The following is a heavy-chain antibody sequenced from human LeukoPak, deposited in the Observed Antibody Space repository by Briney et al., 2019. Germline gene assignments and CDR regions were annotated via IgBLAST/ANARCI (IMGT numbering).Heavy chain of an antibody. V-gene: IGHV3-33*01. J-gene: IGHJ4*02. CDR1: GFTFSSYG. CDR2: IWYDGSNK. CDR3: ARGGNGYCSSTSCYDNLGY. D-gene: IGHD2-2*01. Sequence: PGGSLRLSCAASGFTFSSYGMHWVRQAPGKGLEWVAVIWYDGSNKYYADSVKGRFTISRDNSKNTLYLQMNSLRAEDTAVYYCARGGNGYCSSTSCYDNLGYWGQGTLVTVSS.